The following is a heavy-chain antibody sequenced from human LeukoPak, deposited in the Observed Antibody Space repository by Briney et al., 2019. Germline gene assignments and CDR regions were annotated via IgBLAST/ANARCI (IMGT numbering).Heavy chain of an antibody. J-gene: IGHJ4*02. CDR1: VYTFTSYS. CDR3: ARSIAATDNTY. CDR2: INVGNGDT. D-gene: IGHD6-13*01. Sequence: GASVKVSCKASVYTFTSYSLHWVRQAPGQRLEWMGWINVGNGDTKYSQKFQGRVTITRDTSASTVYMELSGLRSEDTAVYYCARSIAATDNTYWGQGTLVTVSS. V-gene: IGHV1-3*01.